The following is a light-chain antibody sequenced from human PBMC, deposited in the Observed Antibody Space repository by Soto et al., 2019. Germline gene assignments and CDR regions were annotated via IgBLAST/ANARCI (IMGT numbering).Light chain of an antibody. Sequence: QSVLTQPPSASGSPGQSVTISCIGTSSDVGGYNYVSWYQQHPGKAPKLMIYEVSKRPSGVPDRFSGSKSGNTASLTVSGLPAEDEADYACSSYAASNNLGVFGGGTKLTVL. J-gene: IGLJ2*01. CDR1: SSDVGGYNY. CDR3: SSYAASNNLGV. CDR2: EVS. V-gene: IGLV2-8*01.